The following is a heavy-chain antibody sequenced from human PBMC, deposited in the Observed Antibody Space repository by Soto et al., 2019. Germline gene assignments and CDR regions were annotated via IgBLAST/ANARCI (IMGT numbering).Heavy chain of an antibody. CDR2: MSGSGSTI. V-gene: IGHV3-48*03. J-gene: IGHJ3*02. Sequence: GGSLRLSCAASGFAFSRYEMNWVRQAPGKGLEWVSYMSGSGSTIYYAESVEGRFTISRDNAKNSLFLQMNSLRAEDSAVYYCARDNFKDVGPAGGFDIWGQGTMVTVSS. D-gene: IGHD2-15*01. CDR1: GFAFSRYE. CDR3: ARDNFKDVGPAGGFDI.